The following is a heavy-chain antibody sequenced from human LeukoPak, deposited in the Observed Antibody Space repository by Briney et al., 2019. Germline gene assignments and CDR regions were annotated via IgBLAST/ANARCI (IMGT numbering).Heavy chain of an antibody. V-gene: IGHV3-30*02. J-gene: IGHJ4*02. CDR1: GFTISSYG. D-gene: IGHD3-22*01. CDR3: AKDLLTRYYDSSGYYGYFDY. CDR2: IRYDGSNK. Sequence: SGGSLRLSCAASGFTISSYGVHWVRQAPGKGLEWVAFIRYDGSNKYYADSVKGRFTISRDNSKNTLYLQMNSLRAEDTAVYYCAKDLLTRYYDSSGYYGYFDYWGQGTLVTVSS.